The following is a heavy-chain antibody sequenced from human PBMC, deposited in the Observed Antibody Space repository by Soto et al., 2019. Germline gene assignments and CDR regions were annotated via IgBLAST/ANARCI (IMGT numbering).Heavy chain of an antibody. CDR3: AKDWTGYCSSTSCYPGMDV. CDR2: ISWDGGST. CDR1: GFTFDDYT. Sequence: GGSLRLSCAASGFTFDDYTMHWVRQAPGKGLEWVSLISWDGGSTYYADSVKGRFTISRDNSKNSLYLQMNSLRTEDTALDYCAKDWTGYCSSTSCYPGMDVWGQGTTVTVSS. J-gene: IGHJ6*02. V-gene: IGHV3-43*01. D-gene: IGHD2-2*01.